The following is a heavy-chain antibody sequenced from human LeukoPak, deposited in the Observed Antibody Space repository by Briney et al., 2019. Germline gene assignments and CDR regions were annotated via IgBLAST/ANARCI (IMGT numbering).Heavy chain of an antibody. V-gene: IGHV4-4*07. Sequence: SETLSLTCTVSGGSISSYYWSWIRQPAGKGLEWIGRIYTSGSTNYYPSLKSRVTMSVDTSKNQFSLELSSVTAADTAVYYCARTRGYSYGNTFDYWGQGTLVTVSS. D-gene: IGHD5-18*01. J-gene: IGHJ4*02. CDR1: GGSISSYY. CDR2: IYTSGST. CDR3: ARTRGYSYGNTFDY.